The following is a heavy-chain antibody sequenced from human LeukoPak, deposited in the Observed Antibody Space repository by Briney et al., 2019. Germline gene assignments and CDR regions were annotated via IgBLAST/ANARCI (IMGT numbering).Heavy chain of an antibody. CDR3: ARDHGISSSMDY. J-gene: IGHJ4*02. V-gene: IGHV3-21*01. Sequence: GGSLRLSCAASGFTFSSYSMNWVRQAPGKGLEWVSSISSSSSYIYYADSVKGRFTISRDNAKNSPYLQMNSLRAEDTAVYYCARDHGISSSMDYWGQGTLVTVSS. D-gene: IGHD6-6*01. CDR1: GFTFSSYS. CDR2: ISSSSSYI.